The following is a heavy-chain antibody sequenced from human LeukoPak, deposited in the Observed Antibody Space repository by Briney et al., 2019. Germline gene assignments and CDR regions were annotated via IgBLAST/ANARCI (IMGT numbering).Heavy chain of an antibody. D-gene: IGHD3-10*01. CDR1: GFTFSSYA. CDR3: AKITMVRGVISPGYFDY. J-gene: IGHJ4*02. V-gene: IGHV3-23*01. CDR2: ISGSGGST. Sequence: GGSLRLSCAASGFTFSSYAMSWVRQAPGKGLEWVSAISGSGGSTYYADSVKGRFTISRDNSKNTLYLQMNSLRAEDTAVYYCAKITMVRGVISPGYFDYWGQGTLVTVSS.